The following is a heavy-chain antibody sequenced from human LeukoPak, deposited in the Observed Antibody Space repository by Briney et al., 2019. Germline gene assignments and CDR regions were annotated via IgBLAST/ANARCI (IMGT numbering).Heavy chain of an antibody. V-gene: IGHV3-23*01. CDR1: GFTFRNFA. D-gene: IGHD7-27*01. CDR3: AKGGADDWGET. J-gene: IGHJ5*02. CDR2: ISGDGVYI. Sequence: GGSLRLSCAASGFTFRNFAMGWVRQAPGKGLEWVSAISGDGVYIYYIDSVKGRFTTSRDNSRDTLFLQMNSLRAEDTALYYCAKGGADDWGETWGQGTLVTVSS.